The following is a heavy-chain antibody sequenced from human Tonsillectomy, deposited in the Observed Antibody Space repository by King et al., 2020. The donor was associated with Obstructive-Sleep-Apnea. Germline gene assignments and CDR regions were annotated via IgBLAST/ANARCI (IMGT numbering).Heavy chain of an antibody. CDR2: ISYDGSNK. CDR1: GFTFSSYA. D-gene: IGHD6-13*01. V-gene: IGHV3-30*04. CDR3: ARDARIAAAGTYYGMDV. Sequence: VQLVESGGGVVQPGRSLRLSCAASGFTFSSYAMHWVRQAPGKGLEWVAVISYDGSNKYYADSVKGRFTISRDNSKNTLYLQMNSLRAEDTAVYYCARDARIAAAGTYYGMDVWGQGTTVTVSS. J-gene: IGHJ6*02.